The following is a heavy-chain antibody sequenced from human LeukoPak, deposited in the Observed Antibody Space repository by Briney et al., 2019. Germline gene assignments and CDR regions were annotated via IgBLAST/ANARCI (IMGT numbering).Heavy chain of an antibody. CDR2: IYSDGSA. Sequence: GGSLRLSCAASGFTVSSNYMSWVRQAPGKGLEGVSLIYSDGSASYAASVRGRFGISRDNSKNTLYLQMNSLRAEDTAVYYCARPPPRGSWAFEIWGQGTMVTVSS. D-gene: IGHD6-19*01. J-gene: IGHJ3*02. CDR3: ARPPPRGSWAFEI. CDR1: GFTVSSNY. V-gene: IGHV3-66*04.